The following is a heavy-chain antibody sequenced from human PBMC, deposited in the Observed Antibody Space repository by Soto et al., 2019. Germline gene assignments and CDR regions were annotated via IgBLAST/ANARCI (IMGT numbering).Heavy chain of an antibody. V-gene: IGHV6-1*01. CDR1: GDSVSSNSAA. D-gene: IGHD3-3*01. J-gene: IGHJ6*02. CDR2: TYYRSKWYN. CDR3: ARDSPAKLRFLEWLSYPSSTCYGMDV. Sequence: PSQTLSLTCAISGDSVSSNSAAWNWIRQSPSRGLEWLGRTYYRSKWYNDYAVSVKSRITINPDTSKNQFSLQLNSVTPEDTAVYYCARDSPAKLRFLEWLSYPSSTCYGMDVWGQGTTVTVSS.